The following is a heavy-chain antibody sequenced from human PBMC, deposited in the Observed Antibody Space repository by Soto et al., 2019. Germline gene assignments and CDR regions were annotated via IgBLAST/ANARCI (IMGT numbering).Heavy chain of an antibody. V-gene: IGHV3-48*02. CDR2: ISSSSSTI. Sequence: GGSLRLSCAASGFTFSSYSINWVRQAPGKGLEWVSYISSSSSTIYYADSVKGRFTISRDNAKNSLYLQMNSLRDEDTAVYYCAREDYYDSSGFIPDYYYYGMDVWGQGTTVTVSS. D-gene: IGHD3-22*01. CDR3: AREDYYDSSGFIPDYYYYGMDV. CDR1: GFTFSSYS. J-gene: IGHJ6*02.